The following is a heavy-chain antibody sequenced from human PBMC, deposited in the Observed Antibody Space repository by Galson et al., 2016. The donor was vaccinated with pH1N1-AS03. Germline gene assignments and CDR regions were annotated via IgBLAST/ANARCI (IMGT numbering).Heavy chain of an antibody. D-gene: IGHD3-3*01. CDR3: ARQQDGRGSGLEWLFWYGMDV. J-gene: IGHJ6*02. V-gene: IGHV5-51*01. CDR1: GYTFSNHW. CDR2: IYPADSST. Sequence: QSGAEVKKPGESLKISCKVSGYTFSNHWIGWVRQMPGKGLEWMGIIYPADSSTPYSPSFQGQVTIPADQSISTAYLQWSSLRASDTAMYFCARQQDGRGSGLEWLFWYGMDVWGQGTTVIVSS.